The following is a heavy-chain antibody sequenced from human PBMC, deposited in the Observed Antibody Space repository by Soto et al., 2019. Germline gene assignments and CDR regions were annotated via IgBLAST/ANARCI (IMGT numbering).Heavy chain of an antibody. CDR2: IYHSGRT. CDR1: EASITSENG. Sequence: SEPMSLTCTVAEASITSENGWRWVRKPPGKGLEWIGEIYHSGRTNYNPSLKSRVTISVDTSKNQFSLKLTSVTAADTAVYYCARHPTVTEYYFAYLGQGTLVPVSS. CDR3: ARHPTVTEYYFAY. V-gene: IGHV4-4*02. D-gene: IGHD4-17*01. J-gene: IGHJ4*02.